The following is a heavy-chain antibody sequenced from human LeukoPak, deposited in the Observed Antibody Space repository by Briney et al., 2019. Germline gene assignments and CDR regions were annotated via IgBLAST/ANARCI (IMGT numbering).Heavy chain of an antibody. V-gene: IGHV4-39*01. CDR1: GGSISSSSYY. D-gene: IGHD3-22*01. Sequence: SETLSLTCTASGGSISSSSYYWGWIRQPPGKGLEWIGSIYYSGSTYYNPSLKSRVTISVDTSKNQFSLKLSSVTAADTAVYYCARPGYYDSSGGNDYWGQGTLVTVSS. CDR2: IYYSGST. J-gene: IGHJ4*02. CDR3: ARPGYYDSSGGNDY.